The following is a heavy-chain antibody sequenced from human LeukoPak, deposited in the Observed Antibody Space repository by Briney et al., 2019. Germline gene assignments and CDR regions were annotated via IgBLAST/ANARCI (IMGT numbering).Heavy chain of an antibody. CDR2: MSGSGGST. CDR1: GFTFTSYG. J-gene: IGHJ4*02. Sequence: GGSLRLSCVASGFTFTSYGMSWVRQAPGKGLEGVSTMSGSGGSTYNADSVKGRFTISSDNSKNTLYLQMNSLRAEDTAVYYCAKGQVSATLVRFDYWGQGTLVTVSS. V-gene: IGHV3-23*01. CDR3: AKGQVSATLVRFDY. D-gene: IGHD2-21*02.